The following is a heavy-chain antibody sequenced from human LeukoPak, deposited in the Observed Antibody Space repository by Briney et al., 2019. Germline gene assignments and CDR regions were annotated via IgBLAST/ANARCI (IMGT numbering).Heavy chain of an antibody. Sequence: GGSLRLSCAASGFTFSHFGFHWVRQAPGKGLEWVAVIWSDGTNQYYGDSVKGRFIIYRDDSHNTVYLQMNSLRVEDTAAYYCAKDAQRGFDYSNSLEYWGQGSLVTVSS. V-gene: IGHV3-33*06. CDR2: IWSDGTNQ. CDR3: AKDAQRGFDYSNSLEY. D-gene: IGHD4-11*01. CDR1: GFTFSHFG. J-gene: IGHJ4*02.